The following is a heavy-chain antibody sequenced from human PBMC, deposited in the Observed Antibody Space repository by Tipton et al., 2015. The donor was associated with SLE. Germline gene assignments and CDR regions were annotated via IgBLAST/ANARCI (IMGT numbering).Heavy chain of an antibody. Sequence: TLSLTCTVSGGSISSYYWSWIRQPPGKGLEWIGSIYYSGSTYYNPSLKSRVTISVDTSKNQFSLKLSSVTAADTAVYYCARVAGWIEDAFDIWSQGTMVTVS. CDR3: ARVAGWIEDAFDI. CDR2: IYYSGST. V-gene: IGHV4-59*12. D-gene: IGHD2-2*03. J-gene: IGHJ3*02. CDR1: GGSISSYY.